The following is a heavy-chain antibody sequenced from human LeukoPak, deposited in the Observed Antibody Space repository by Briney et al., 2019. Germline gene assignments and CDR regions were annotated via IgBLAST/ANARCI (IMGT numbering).Heavy chain of an antibody. CDR1: GFTFDDYA. CDR3: AKGAFAYYYGSGSYYFDY. Sequence: GGSLRLSCAASGFTFDDYAMHWVRQAPGKGLEWVSGISLNSGSIGYADSVKGRFTISRDNAKNSLYLQMNSLRAEDMALYYCAKGAFAYYYGSGSYYFDYWGQGTLVTASS. D-gene: IGHD3-10*01. V-gene: IGHV3-9*03. J-gene: IGHJ4*02. CDR2: ISLNSGSI.